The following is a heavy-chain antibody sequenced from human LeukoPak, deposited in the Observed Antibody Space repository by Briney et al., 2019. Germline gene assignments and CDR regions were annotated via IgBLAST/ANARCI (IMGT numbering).Heavy chain of an antibody. CDR1: GYSFTSYD. Sequence: ASVKVSCKASGYSFTSYDINWVRQATGQGLEWMGYMNPNTGDTGVTQKFQGRVTMTRDPSIDTAYMELTSLRSGDTAVYFCTRGGEILTHYKHIDYWGQGTLVTVSS. CDR3: TRGGEILTHYKHIDY. D-gene: IGHD3-9*01. CDR2: MNPNTGDT. J-gene: IGHJ4*02. V-gene: IGHV1-8*01.